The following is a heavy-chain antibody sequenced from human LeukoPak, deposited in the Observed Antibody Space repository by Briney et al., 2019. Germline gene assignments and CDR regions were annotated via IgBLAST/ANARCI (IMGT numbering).Heavy chain of an antibody. V-gene: IGHV1-69*06. Sequence: SVKVSCKASGGTFSSYAISCVRQAPGQGLEWMGGIIPIFGTANYAQKFQGRVTITADKSTSTAYMELSSLRSEDTAVYYCARDEEIATGYFDYWGQGTLVTVSS. J-gene: IGHJ4*02. CDR1: GGTFSSYA. CDR3: ARDEEIATGYFDY. D-gene: IGHD3-10*01. CDR2: IIPIFGTA.